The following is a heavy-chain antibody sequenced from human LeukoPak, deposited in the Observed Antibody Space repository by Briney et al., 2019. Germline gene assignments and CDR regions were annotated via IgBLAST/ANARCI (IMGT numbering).Heavy chain of an antibody. V-gene: IGHV1-2*02. D-gene: IGHD2-2*01. Sequence: ASVKVSCKISGYTLTELSIHWVRQAPGQGLEWMGWINPNSGGTNYAQKFQGRVTMTRDTSISTAYMELSRLRSDDTAVYYCARVSVVPAGFDPWGQGTLVTVSS. CDR1: GYTLTELS. CDR2: INPNSGGT. J-gene: IGHJ5*02. CDR3: ARVSVVPAGFDP.